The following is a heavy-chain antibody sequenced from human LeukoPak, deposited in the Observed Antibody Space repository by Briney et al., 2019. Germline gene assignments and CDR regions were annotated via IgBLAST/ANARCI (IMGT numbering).Heavy chain of an antibody. Sequence: GGSLRLSCAASGFTFSTYNMNWVRQAPGKGLEWVSSISSTSSYTYYADSVKGRFTISRDNAKSSLYLQMNSLRAEDTAVYYCARGDSGSCSRPFDYWGQGTLVTVSS. CDR3: ARGDSGSCSRPFDY. CDR1: GFTFSTYN. CDR2: ISSTSSYT. J-gene: IGHJ4*02. V-gene: IGHV3-21*01. D-gene: IGHD1-26*01.